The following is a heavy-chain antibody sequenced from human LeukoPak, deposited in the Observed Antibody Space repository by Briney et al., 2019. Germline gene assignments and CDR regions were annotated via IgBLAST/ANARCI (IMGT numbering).Heavy chain of an antibody. V-gene: IGHV4-38-2*02. CDR3: AREPTRIQLWLRTGVGAFDI. D-gene: IGHD5-18*01. J-gene: IGHJ3*02. Sequence: SETLSLTCTVSGYSISSGYYWGWIRQPPGKGLEWIGSIYHSGSTYYNPSLKSRVTISVDTSKNQFSLKLSSVTAADTAVYYCAREPTRIQLWLRTGVGAFDIWGQGTMVTVSS. CDR2: IYHSGST. CDR1: GYSISSGYY.